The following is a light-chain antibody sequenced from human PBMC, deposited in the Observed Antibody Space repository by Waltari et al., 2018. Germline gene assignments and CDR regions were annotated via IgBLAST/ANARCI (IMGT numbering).Light chain of an antibody. Sequence: DIVMNQSPDSLAVSLGERATINCKSSQIISYTSTNKNYLAWYQQKPGQPPKLLIYCASNRESGVPDRFSGSGSGTDFTLTISSLQAEDVAVYYCQQYYNIPRTFGQGTKVEIK. CDR1: QIISYTSTNKNY. CDR3: QQYYNIPRT. J-gene: IGKJ1*01. CDR2: CAS. V-gene: IGKV4-1*01.